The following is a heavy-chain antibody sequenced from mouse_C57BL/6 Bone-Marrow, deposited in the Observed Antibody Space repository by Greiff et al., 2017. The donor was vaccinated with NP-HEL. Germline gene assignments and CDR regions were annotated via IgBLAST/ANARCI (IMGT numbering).Heavy chain of an antibody. CDR1: GFNIKDDY. V-gene: IGHV14-4*01. Sequence: VQLQQSGAELVRPGASVKLSCTASGFNIKDDYMHWVKQRPEQGLEWIGWIDPENGDTEYASKFQGKATITADTSSNTAYLQLSSLTSEDTAVYYCAFYDYAWFAYWGQGTLVTVSA. J-gene: IGHJ3*01. CDR3: AFYDYAWFAY. D-gene: IGHD2-4*01. CDR2: IDPENGDT.